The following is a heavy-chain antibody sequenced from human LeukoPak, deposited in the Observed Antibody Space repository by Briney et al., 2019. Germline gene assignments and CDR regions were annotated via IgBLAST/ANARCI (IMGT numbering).Heavy chain of an antibody. CDR2: ISGGGGT. V-gene: IGHV3-66*01. CDR3: ARVVDSTRAFHV. D-gene: IGHD2-21*01. J-gene: IGHJ3*01. CDR1: GFTVSNNF. Sequence: GGSLRLSCAASGFTVSNNFMSWVRQAPGQGLEWVSLISGGGGTYYAASVKGRFAISRGNSENSLYLQMNSLRPEDTAAYYCARVVDSTRAFHVWGQGTLVTVSS.